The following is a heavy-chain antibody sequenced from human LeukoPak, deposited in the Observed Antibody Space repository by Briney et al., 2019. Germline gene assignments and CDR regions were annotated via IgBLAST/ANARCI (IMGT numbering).Heavy chain of an antibody. J-gene: IGHJ4*02. CDR2: IYSGGST. CDR3: ARDFARSSGWSI. Sequence: GGSLRLSCAASGFTVSSNYMSWVRQAPGKGLEWVSVIYSGGSTYYADSVKGRFTISRDNSKNTLYLQMNSLRAEDTAVNYCARDFARSSGWSIWGQGTLVTVSS. CDR1: GFTVSSNY. V-gene: IGHV3-53*01. D-gene: IGHD6-19*01.